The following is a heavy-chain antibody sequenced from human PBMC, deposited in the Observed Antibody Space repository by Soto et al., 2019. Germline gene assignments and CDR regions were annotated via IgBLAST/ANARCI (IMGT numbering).Heavy chain of an antibody. D-gene: IGHD5-12*01. CDR1: GDSVSSNSAA. CDR3: ARDLEGTRDGYKLFDY. CDR2: TYYRSKWYH. Sequence: PSQTLSLTCVISGDSVSSNSAAWNWIRQSPSRGLEWLGRTYYRSKWYHDYAVSVKSRMTINPDTSKNQFSLQLNSVTPEDTAVYYCARDLEGTRDGYKLFDYWGQGTVVTVSS. J-gene: IGHJ4*02. V-gene: IGHV6-1*01.